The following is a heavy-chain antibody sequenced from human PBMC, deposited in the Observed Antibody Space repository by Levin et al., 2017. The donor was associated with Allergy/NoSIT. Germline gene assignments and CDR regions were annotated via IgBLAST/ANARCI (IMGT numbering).Heavy chain of an antibody. V-gene: IGHV3-21*01. Sequence: AGGSLRLSCAASGFTFSSYSMNWVRQAPGKGLEWVSSISSSSSYIYYADSVKGRFTISRDNAKNSLYLQMNSLRAEDTAVYYCARVSGITGTRGEFDPWGQGTLVTVSS. CDR3: ARVSGITGTRGEFDP. CDR1: GFTFSSYS. J-gene: IGHJ5*02. D-gene: IGHD1-20*01. CDR2: ISSSSSYI.